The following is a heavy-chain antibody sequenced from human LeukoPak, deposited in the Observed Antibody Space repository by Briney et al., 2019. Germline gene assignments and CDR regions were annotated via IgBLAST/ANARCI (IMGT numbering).Heavy chain of an antibody. J-gene: IGHJ3*02. V-gene: IGHV3-7*01. CDR3: ARGDFNDNGDYVDAFDI. D-gene: IGHD4-17*01. CDR1: GFTFSSYW. Sequence: GGSLRLSCAASGFTFSSYWMSWVRQAPGKGREWVANIKPDGSEQLYVDSVRGRLNISRDNAKNSLFLQMNSLRAEDTALYYCARGDFNDNGDYVDAFDIWGQGTMVTVSS. CDR2: IKPDGSEQ.